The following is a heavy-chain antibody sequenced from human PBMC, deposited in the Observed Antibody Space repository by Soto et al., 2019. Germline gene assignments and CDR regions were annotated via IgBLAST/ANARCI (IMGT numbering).Heavy chain of an antibody. J-gene: IGHJ4*02. CDR1: GFSLSTSGMC. CDR3: ARTRYRGGAARNFDY. Sequence: SGPTLVNHTQTLTLTCTFSGFSLSTSGMCVSWIRQPPGKALEWLARIDWDDDKYYSTSLKTRLTISKDTSKNQVVLTMTNMDPADTATYYCARTRYRGGAARNFDYWGQGTLVTVSS. V-gene: IGHV2-70*11. D-gene: IGHD6-6*01. CDR2: IDWDDDK.